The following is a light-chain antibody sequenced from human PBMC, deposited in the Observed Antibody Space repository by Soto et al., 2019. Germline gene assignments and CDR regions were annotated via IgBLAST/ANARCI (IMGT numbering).Light chain of an antibody. CDR3: QQYGTSPFT. V-gene: IGKV3-20*01. CDR2: GAS. Sequence: EIVLTQSPGTLSLSPGERATLSCRASQTVSSGSLAWYQQKPGQAPRLLIYGASSRPNGVPDRFFGSGSGTDFTLTISRLEPEDFAVFFCQQYGTSPFTFGPGTTVDI. CDR1: QTVSSGS. J-gene: IGKJ3*01.